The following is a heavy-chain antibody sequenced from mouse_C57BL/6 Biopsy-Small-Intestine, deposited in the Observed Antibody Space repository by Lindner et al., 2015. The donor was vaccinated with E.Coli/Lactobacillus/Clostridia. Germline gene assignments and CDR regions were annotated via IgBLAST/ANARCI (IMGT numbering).Heavy chain of an antibody. D-gene: IGHD3-2*02. CDR1: GYAFSSSW. V-gene: IGHV1-82*01. Sequence: VQLQESGPELVKPGASVKISCKASGYAFSSSWMNWVKQRPGKGLEWIGRIYYGDGDTNHNGKFKDKAKLTADKSSSTAYMELRGLTSEDSAVYYCANQAFTYWGQGTLVTVSA. J-gene: IGHJ3*01. CDR3: ANQAFTY. CDR2: IYYGDGDT.